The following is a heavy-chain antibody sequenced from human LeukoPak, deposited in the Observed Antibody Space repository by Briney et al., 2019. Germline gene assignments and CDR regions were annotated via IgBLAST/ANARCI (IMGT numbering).Heavy chain of an antibody. CDR1: GGSISSYY. V-gene: IGHV4-34*01. D-gene: IGHD1-26*01. J-gene: IGHJ3*02. CDR2: INHSGST. CDR3: ARRIVGATTYAFDI. Sequence: PSETLSLTCTVSGGSISSYYWSWIRQPPGKGLEWIGEINHSGSTNYNPSLKSRVTISVDTSKNQFSLKLSSVTAADTAVYYCARRIVGATTYAFDIWGQGTMVTVSS.